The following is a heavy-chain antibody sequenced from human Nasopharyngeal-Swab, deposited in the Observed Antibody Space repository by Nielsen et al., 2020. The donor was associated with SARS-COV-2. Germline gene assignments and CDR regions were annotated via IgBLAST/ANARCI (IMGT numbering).Heavy chain of an antibody. CDR3: ARDLRYSSGWSPGRYFDL. CDR2: IHYSGST. J-gene: IGHJ2*01. Sequence: WIRQPPGKGLEWIGYIHYSGSTYYNPSLKSRVTISVDTSKNQFSLKLSSVTAADTAVYYCARDLRYSSGWSPGRYFDLWGRGTLVTVSS. D-gene: IGHD6-19*01. V-gene: IGHV4-31*02.